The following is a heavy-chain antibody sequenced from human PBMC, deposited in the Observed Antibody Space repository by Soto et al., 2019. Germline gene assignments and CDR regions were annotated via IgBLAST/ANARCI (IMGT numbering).Heavy chain of an antibody. CDR2: VSFSDNSP. Sequence: EVQLLESGGGLVHPGGSLRLSCAASAFVFSDFAMTWVRQVPGKGLEWVSTVSFSDNSPYDADAVKGRCTISKDNSNNALYVQTKRVRDDLTAIYYFAKRGSSAGDGGPFYFDSWGQGKKGTVSS. V-gene: IGHV3-23*01. J-gene: IGHJ4*02. CDR3: AKRGSSAGDGGPFYFDS. D-gene: IGHD2-21*01. CDR1: AFVFSDFA.